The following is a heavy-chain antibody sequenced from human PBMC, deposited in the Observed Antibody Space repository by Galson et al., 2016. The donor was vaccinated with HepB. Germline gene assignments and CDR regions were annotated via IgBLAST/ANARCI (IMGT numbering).Heavy chain of an antibody. CDR1: GYTLTSYY. CDR3: ARGYNYGFLGAKTFDF. D-gene: IGHD5-18*01. Sequence: SVKVSCKASGYTLTSYYMHWVRQAPGQGLEWMGIINPSSGATNYAQKFQGRVIMTRDTSTKTVYMELSSMRSGDTAVYFCARGYNYGFLGAKTFDFLGQGTLVTVSS. J-gene: IGHJ4*02. CDR2: INPSSGAT. V-gene: IGHV1-46*01.